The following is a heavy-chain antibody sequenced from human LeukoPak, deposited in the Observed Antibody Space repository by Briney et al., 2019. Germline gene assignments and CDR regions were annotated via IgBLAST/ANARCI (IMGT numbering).Heavy chain of an antibody. J-gene: IGHJ4*02. V-gene: IGHV4-34*01. Sequence: KTSETLSLTCAVYGGSFSGYYWSWIRQPPGKGLEWIGEINHSGSTNYNPSLKSRVTISVGTSKNQFSLKLSSVTAADTAVYYCARGGIAARRRSFDYWGQGTLVTVSS. D-gene: IGHD6-6*01. CDR2: INHSGST. CDR1: GGSFSGYY. CDR3: ARGGIAARRRSFDY.